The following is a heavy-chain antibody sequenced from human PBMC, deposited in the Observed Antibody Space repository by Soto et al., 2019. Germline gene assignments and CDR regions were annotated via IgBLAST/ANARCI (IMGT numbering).Heavy chain of an antibody. CDR2: IYYSGST. D-gene: IGHD6-13*01. V-gene: IGHV4-39*01. Sequence: QLQLQESGPGLVKPSETLSLTCTVSGGSISSSSYYWGWIRQPPGKGLEWIGSIYYSGSTYYNPSLKSRVTISVDTSKNQFSLKLSYVTAADMAVYYCARRSRYSGSWYVLDYWGQGTLVTVSS. CDR3: ARRSRYSGSWYVLDY. J-gene: IGHJ4*02. CDR1: GGSISSSSYY.